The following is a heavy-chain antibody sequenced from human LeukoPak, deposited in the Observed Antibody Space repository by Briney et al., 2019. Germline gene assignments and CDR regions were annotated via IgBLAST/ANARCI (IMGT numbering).Heavy chain of an antibody. D-gene: IGHD3-16*02. J-gene: IGHJ6*02. CDR2: INHSGST. Sequence: SETLSLICAVYGGSFSGYYWSWTRQPPGKGLEWIGEINHSGSTNYNPSLKSRVTISVDTSKNQFSLKLSSVTAADTAVYYCARKFVYYYYGMDVWGQGTTVTVSS. CDR1: GGSFSGYY. CDR3: ARKFVYYYYGMDV. V-gene: IGHV4-34*01.